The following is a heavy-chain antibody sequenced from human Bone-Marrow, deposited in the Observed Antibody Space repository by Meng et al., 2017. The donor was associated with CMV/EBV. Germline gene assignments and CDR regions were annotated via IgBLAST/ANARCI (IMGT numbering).Heavy chain of an antibody. CDR2: VHHSGST. D-gene: IGHD4/OR15-4a*01. CDR1: GDSLSGKIW. V-gene: IGHV4-4*02. CDR3: VTGGLMVATTYHYGLDV. Sequence: SETLSLTCAVSGDSLSGKIWWTWVRQPPGRGLEWIGEVHHSGSTNYKTSLESRVTISIDKSRNEFSLKLSSVTAADTAVYYCVTGGLMVATTYHYGLDVWGQGTTVTVSS. J-gene: IGHJ6*01.